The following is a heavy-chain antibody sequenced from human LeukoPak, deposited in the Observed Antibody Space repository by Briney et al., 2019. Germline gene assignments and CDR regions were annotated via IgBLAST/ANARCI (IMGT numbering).Heavy chain of an antibody. CDR2: IIPIFGTT. V-gene: IGHV1-69*01. CDR1: GGTFSSYT. D-gene: IGHD6-19*01. CDR3: AREGIAVAGTDY. Sequence: SVKVSCKASGGTFSSYTINWVRQAPGQGLEWMAGIIPIFGTTKYAQKFQGRVTITADESTSTAYMQLSSLRSEDTAVYYCAREGIAVAGTDYWGQGTLVTVSS. J-gene: IGHJ4*02.